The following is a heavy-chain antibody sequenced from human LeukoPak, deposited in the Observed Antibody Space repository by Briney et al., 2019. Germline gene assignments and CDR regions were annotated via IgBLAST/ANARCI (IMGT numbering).Heavy chain of an antibody. V-gene: IGHV4-4*02. CDR2: IHRSGSP. D-gene: IGHD1-14*01. CDR1: LDSTTSNF. Sequence: SETLSLTCTVSLDSTTSNFWSWVRQSPGKGLEWIGEIHRSGSPNYNPSLQSRVTISIDRSRNQIALELSSVTAADTAVYYCAREILGGFNPGAYWGQGTLVTVSS. J-gene: IGHJ4*02. CDR3: AREILGGFNPGAY.